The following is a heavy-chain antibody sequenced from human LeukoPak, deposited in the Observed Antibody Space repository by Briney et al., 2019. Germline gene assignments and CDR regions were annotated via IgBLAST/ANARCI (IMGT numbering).Heavy chain of an antibody. V-gene: IGHV4-39*01. CDR1: GDSISSSNYY. D-gene: IGHD4-23*01. Sequence: SETLSLTCTVSGDSISSSNYYWGWIRQLPGKGLEWIGNVYYSGSTFYNPSLKSRVTISVDTSKNQFSLKLGSVTAADTAVYYCATSYGGHGNVFDYWGQGTLVTVSS. J-gene: IGHJ4*02. CDR3: ATSYGGHGNVFDY. CDR2: VYYSGST.